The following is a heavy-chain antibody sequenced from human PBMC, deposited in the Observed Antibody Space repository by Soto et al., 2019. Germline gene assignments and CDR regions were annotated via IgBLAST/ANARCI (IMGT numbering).Heavy chain of an antibody. CDR2: IYHSGST. D-gene: IGHD3-9*01. CDR3: ARASTGYSNWFDP. V-gene: IGHV4-4*02. Sequence: SETLSLTCAVSGGSISSSNWWSWVRQPPGKGLEWIGEIYHSGSTNYNPSLKSRVTISVDKSKNQFSLKLSSVTAADTAVYYCARASTGYSNWFDPWGQGTLVTVSS. CDR1: GGSISSSNW. J-gene: IGHJ5*02.